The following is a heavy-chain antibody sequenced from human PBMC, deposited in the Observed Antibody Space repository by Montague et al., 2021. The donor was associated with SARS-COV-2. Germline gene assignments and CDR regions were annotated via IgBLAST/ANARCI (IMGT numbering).Heavy chain of an antibody. D-gene: IGHD6-19*01. CDR2: IYYRGST. Sequence: SETLSLTCTVSGGSISSSTYDWAWIRQPPGKGLEWIGSIYYRGSTYYNPSLKSRVFISVDTSKKQLSLTLTSVTTADTAVYYCATQEDPSGWIPGPFDFWGQGTMLTVSS. CDR1: GGSISSSTYD. J-gene: IGHJ4*02. CDR3: ATQEDPSGWIPGPFDF. V-gene: IGHV4-39*01.